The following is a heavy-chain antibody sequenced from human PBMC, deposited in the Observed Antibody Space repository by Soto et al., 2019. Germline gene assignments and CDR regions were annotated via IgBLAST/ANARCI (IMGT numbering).Heavy chain of an antibody. CDR2: ISGSGGST. V-gene: IGHV3-23*01. CDR1: GFTFSSYA. D-gene: IGHD2-2*01. J-gene: IGHJ5*02. Sequence: EVQLLESGGGLVQPGGSLRLSCAASGFTFSSYAMSWVRQPPGKGLEWGSAISGSGGSTYYADSVKGRFTISRDNSKNTLYLQKNSLRAEDTAVYYCAKDRSSSFFNWFDPWGQGTLVTVSS. CDR3: AKDRSSSFFNWFDP.